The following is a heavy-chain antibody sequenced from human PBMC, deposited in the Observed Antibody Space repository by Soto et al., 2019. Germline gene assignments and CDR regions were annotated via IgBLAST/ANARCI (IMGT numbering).Heavy chain of an antibody. D-gene: IGHD1-26*01. Sequence: EVQLVESGGGLVQPGGSLRLSCAASGFTLSDHYMDWVRQAPGKGLEWLGRTRNKANNYITEYAKSVKGSFTISRDDSKNSVYLQLNSLKSEDTAVYYCGRWTSGSPDCWGQGTLVTVSS. CDR1: GFTLSDHY. V-gene: IGHV3-72*01. CDR3: GRWTSGSPDC. J-gene: IGHJ4*02. CDR2: TRNKANNYIT.